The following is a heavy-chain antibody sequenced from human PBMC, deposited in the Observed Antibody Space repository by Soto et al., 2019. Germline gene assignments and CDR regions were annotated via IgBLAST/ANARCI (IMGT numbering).Heavy chain of an antibody. J-gene: IGHJ6*02. CDR2: ISRNSIYI. Sequence: EVQLMESGGGLVEPGGSLRLSCSASGFTFNTYNMNWVRQAPGKGLEWVSSISRNSIYIYSTDSVKGRFTISRDIAKKSLCLQMNSLGAEDTAVYYCAREPRIQYGSASHAYNVVDFWGHGTTVTVSS. CDR3: AREPRIQYGSASHAYNVVDF. D-gene: IGHD1-20*01. CDR1: GFTFNTYN. V-gene: IGHV3-21*01.